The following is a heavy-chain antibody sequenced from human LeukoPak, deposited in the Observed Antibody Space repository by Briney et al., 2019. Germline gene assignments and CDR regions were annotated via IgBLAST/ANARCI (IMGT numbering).Heavy chain of an antibody. J-gene: IGHJ2*01. CDR2: IYYSGST. V-gene: IGHV4-39*01. CDR1: GGSVSSSSYY. Sequence: SETLSLTCTVSGGSVSSSSYYWGWIRQPPGKGLQWIGSIYYSGSTYCNPSLKSRVTISIDTSKNQFSLKLSSVTAADTAVYYCASGLDILTGWAFDLWGRGTLVTVSS. D-gene: IGHD3-9*01. CDR3: ASGLDILTGWAFDL.